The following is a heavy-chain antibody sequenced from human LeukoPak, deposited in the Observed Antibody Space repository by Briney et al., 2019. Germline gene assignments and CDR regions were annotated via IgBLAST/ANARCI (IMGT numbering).Heavy chain of an antibody. CDR1: GFTFSGHW. CDR2: TNSDGSSR. V-gene: IGHV3-74*01. Sequence: GGSLRLSCAVSGFTFSGHWMFWVRQAPGKGLEWVSSTNSDGSSRGYTDSVKGRFTASRDNAKNTLYLQMNSLRAEDTAVYYCAKDLGFIWSEIDYWGQGTLVTVSS. J-gene: IGHJ4*02. D-gene: IGHD3-16*01. CDR3: AKDLGFIWSEIDY.